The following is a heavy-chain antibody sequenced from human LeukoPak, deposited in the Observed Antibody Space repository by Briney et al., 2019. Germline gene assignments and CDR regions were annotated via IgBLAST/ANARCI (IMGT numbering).Heavy chain of an antibody. J-gene: IGHJ6*04. CDR1: GFTFSSYG. Sequence: GGSLRLSCAASGFTFSSYGMHWVRQAPGKGLEWVAVISYDGSNKYYADSVKGRFTISRDNSKNTLYLQMSSLRAEDTAVYYCAKDGDYGSGSYYYGMDVWGKGTTVTVSS. CDR2: ISYDGSNK. D-gene: IGHD3-10*01. CDR3: AKDGDYGSGSYYYGMDV. V-gene: IGHV3-30*18.